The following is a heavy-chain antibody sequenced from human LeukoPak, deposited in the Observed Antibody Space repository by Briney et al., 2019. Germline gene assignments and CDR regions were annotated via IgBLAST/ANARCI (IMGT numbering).Heavy chain of an antibody. CDR3: ARGSNYFDY. Sequence: SETLSLTCAVCGGSFSGYYWSWIRQPPGKGLEWIREINHSGSTNYNPSLKSRVTISVDTSKNQFSLKLSSVTAADTAVYYCARGSNYFDYWGQGILVTVSS. J-gene: IGHJ4*02. V-gene: IGHV4-34*01. CDR1: GGSFSGYY. CDR2: INHSGST.